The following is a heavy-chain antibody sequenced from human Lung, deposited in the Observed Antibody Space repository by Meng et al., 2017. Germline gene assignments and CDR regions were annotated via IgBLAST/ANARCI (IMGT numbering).Heavy chain of an antibody. CDR1: GYNFGSYW. Sequence: GESLKISCKVSGYNFGSYWIGWVRQTPAKGLEWMAVIYPGDFDIRYSPSFQGHVTVSADKSIDTAYLQWGSLNVSDSGTYFCARRGSFLNYFEYWGQGTPVTVSS. D-gene: IGHD3-3*01. CDR3: ARRGSFLNYFEY. V-gene: IGHV5-51*01. J-gene: IGHJ4*02. CDR2: IYPGDFDI.